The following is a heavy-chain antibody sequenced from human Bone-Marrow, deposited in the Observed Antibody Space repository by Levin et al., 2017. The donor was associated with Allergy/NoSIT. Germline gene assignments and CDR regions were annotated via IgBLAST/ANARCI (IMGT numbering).Heavy chain of an antibody. CDR2: SYHSGST. D-gene: IGHD4-17*01. J-gene: IGHJ4*02. CDR1: GGSIRSGGYS. CDR3: ARAVSGDGDYPRFDY. Sequence: SQTLSLTCAVSGGSIRSGGYSWSWIRQPPGKGLEWIGYSYHSGSTYYNPPLKSRVTISVDRSKNQFSLKLSSVTAADTAVYYCARAVSGDGDYPRFDYWGQGTLVTVSS. V-gene: IGHV4-30-2*01.